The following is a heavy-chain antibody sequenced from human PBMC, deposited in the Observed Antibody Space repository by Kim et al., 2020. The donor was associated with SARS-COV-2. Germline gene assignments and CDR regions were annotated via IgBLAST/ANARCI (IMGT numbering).Heavy chain of an antibody. CDR1: GGSISSSSYY. J-gene: IGHJ4*02. Sequence: SETLSLTCTVSGGSISSSSYYWGWIRQPPGKGLEWIGSIYYSGSTYYNPSLKSRVTISVDTSKNQFSLKLSSVTAADTAVYYCARPGYYYDSSGYYPPSIEDYWGQGTLVTVSS. CDR2: IYYSGST. D-gene: IGHD3-22*01. V-gene: IGHV4-39*01. CDR3: ARPGYYYDSSGYYPPSIEDY.